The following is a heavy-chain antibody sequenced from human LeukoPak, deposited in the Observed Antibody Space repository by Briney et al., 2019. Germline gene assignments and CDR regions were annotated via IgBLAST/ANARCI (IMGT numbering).Heavy chain of an antibody. J-gene: IGHJ6*02. CDR3: ARDSAGYSYGLRYYYGMDV. V-gene: IGHV3-66*01. CDR2: IYIGGTT. Sequence: GGSLRLSCVDSAFNFSGNYMTWVRQAPGKGLEWVSAIYIGGTTYYADSVKGRFTISRDNPKSTLYLQMHSLRAEDTAVYYCARDSAGYSYGLRYYYGMDVWGQGTTATVSS. CDR1: AFNFSGNY. D-gene: IGHD5-18*01.